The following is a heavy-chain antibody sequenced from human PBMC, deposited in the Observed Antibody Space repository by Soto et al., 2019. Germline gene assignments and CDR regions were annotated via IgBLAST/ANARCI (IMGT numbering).Heavy chain of an antibody. V-gene: IGHV4-31*03. D-gene: IGHD3-3*01. CDR2: IYYSGST. Sequence: QVQLQESGPGLVKPSQTLSLTCTVSGGSISSGGYYWSWIRQHPGKGLEWIGYIYYSGSTYYNPSLKGRVTISVDTSKNQFSLKLSSVTAADTAVYYCAREAPDGFWSGSNWFDPWGQGTLVTVSS. J-gene: IGHJ5*02. CDR3: AREAPDGFWSGSNWFDP. CDR1: GGSISSGGYY.